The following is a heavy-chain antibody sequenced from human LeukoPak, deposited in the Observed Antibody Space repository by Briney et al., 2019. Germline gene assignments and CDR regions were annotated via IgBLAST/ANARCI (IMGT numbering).Heavy chain of an antibody. CDR1: GGSISSYY. J-gene: IGHJ4*02. Sequence: SETLSLTCTVSGGSISSYYWSWIRQPPGKGLEWIGEINHSGSTNYNPSLKSRVTISVDTSKNQFSLKLSSVTAADTAVYYCARGTGEYSSSPSDYWGQGTLVTVSS. CDR3: ARGTGEYSSSPSDY. CDR2: INHSGST. V-gene: IGHV4-34*01. D-gene: IGHD6-6*01.